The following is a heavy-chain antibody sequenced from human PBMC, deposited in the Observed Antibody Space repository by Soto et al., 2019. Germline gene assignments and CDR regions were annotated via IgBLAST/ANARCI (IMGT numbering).Heavy chain of an antibody. CDR1: GFTFTDAW. Sequence: EVHLVESGGGLVEPGGSLRLSCAASGFTFTDAWMTWVRQAPGKGLEWVGRIKTIAGGGATDYAEPVKGRFTISRDDSKNTVYLQMNSLKIEDTAVYYCTTESCTGTDCYVKNAFDIWGQGTMVTVSS. D-gene: IGHD2-21*02. J-gene: IGHJ3*02. CDR3: TTESCTGTDCYVKNAFDI. CDR2: IKTIAGGGAT. V-gene: IGHV3-15*01.